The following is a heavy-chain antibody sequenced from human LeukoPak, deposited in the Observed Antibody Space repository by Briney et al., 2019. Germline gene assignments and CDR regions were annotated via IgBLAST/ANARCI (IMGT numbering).Heavy chain of an antibody. Sequence: NPSETLSLTCTVSGGSISSSSYYWGWIRQPPGKGLEWIGSIYYSGSTYYNPSLKSRVTISVDTSKNQFSLKLSSVTAADTAVYYCARILDSGWTDYRGQGTLVTVSS. V-gene: IGHV4-39*01. D-gene: IGHD6-19*01. CDR2: IYYSGST. CDR3: ARILDSGWTDY. CDR1: GGSISSSSYY. J-gene: IGHJ4*02.